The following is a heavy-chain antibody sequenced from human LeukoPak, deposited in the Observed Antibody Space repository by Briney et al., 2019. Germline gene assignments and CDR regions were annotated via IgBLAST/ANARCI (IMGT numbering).Heavy chain of an antibody. CDR1: GRSISSGDYY. J-gene: IGHJ5*02. CDR3: ARYDSGSYHYSWFDP. CDR2: IYYIWSA. V-gene: IGHV4-30-4*01. D-gene: IGHD3-10*01. Sequence: PSETLSLTCTVSGRSISSGDYYWSWIRQPPGKGLEWIGYIYYIWSAYYNSSLKSRVTISVDTSKNQFSLKLTSVTAADTAVYYCARYDSGSYHYSWFDPWGQGTLVTVSS.